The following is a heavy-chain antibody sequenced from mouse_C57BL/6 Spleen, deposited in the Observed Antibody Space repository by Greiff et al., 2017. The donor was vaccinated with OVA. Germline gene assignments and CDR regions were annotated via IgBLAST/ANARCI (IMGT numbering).Heavy chain of an antibody. CDR2: IYPRSGNT. J-gene: IGHJ3*01. Sequence: QVQLKQSGAELARPGASVKLSCKASGYTFTSYGISWVKQRTGQGLEWIGEIYPRSGNTYYNEKFKGKATLTADKSSSTAYMELRSLTSEDSAVYVCARDYSNCPFAYWGQGTLVTVSA. D-gene: IGHD2-5*01. CDR3: ARDYSNCPFAY. CDR1: GYTFTSYG. V-gene: IGHV1-81*01.